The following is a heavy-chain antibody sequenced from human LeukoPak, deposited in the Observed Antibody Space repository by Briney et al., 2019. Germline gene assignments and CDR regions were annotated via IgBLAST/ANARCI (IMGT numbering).Heavy chain of an antibody. CDR2: INPNSGAT. D-gene: IGHD6-6*01. Sequence: ASVKVSCKASGYTFTSYGISWVRQAPGQGLEWMGWINPNSGATNYAQKFQGRVTMTRDTSISTAYMELSRLKSDDTAVYYCAREHSSSSGKVFDYWGQGTLVTVSS. CDR3: AREHSSSSGKVFDY. V-gene: IGHV1-2*02. J-gene: IGHJ4*02. CDR1: GYTFTSYG.